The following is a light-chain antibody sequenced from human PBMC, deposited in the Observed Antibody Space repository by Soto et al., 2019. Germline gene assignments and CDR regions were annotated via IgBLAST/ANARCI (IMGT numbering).Light chain of an antibody. J-gene: IGLJ2*01. CDR2: DVS. CDR1: SSDVGGYNY. Sequence: QSVLTQPRSVSGSPGQSVTISCTGTSSDVGGYNYVSWYQQHPGKAPKLMIYDVSKRPSGVPDRFSGSKSGNTASLTISGLQAKDEADYYCCSYAGSYTFVVFGGGTKVTVL. CDR3: CSYAGSYTFVV. V-gene: IGLV2-11*01.